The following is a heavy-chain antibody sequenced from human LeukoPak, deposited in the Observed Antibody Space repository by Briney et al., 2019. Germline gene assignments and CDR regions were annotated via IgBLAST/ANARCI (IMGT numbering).Heavy chain of an antibody. CDR3: ARDQEVHGYIYGAFDI. CDR1: GGTFSSYA. CDR2: IIPIFGTA. J-gene: IGHJ3*02. V-gene: IGHV1-69*13. D-gene: IGHD5-18*01. Sequence: ASVKVSCKASGGTFSSYAISWVRQAPGQGLEWMGGIIPIFGTANYAQKFQGRVTITADESTSTAYMELSSLRSEDTAVYYCARDQEVHGYIYGAFDIWGQGTMVTVSS.